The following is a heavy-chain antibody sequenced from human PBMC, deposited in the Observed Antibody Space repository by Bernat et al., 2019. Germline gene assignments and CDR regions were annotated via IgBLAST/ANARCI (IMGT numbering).Heavy chain of an antibody. CDR3: ARHLRTEINRAFDV. V-gene: IGHV4-59*08. J-gene: IGHJ3*01. Sequence: QVQLQESGPGLVKPSETLSLTCSVSDGSVTNYSWSWIRQLPGKGLEWLGYISHSGSTNYNPSLKSRIIMSIDTSKNQFSLRLSSVTAADTAVYFCARHLRTEINRAFDVWGQGTVVTVSS. CDR1: DGSVTNYS. CDR2: ISHSGST. D-gene: IGHD1-1*01.